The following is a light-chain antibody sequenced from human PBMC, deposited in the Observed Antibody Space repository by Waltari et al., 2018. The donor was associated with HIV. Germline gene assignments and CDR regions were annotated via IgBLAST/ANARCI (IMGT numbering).Light chain of an antibody. CDR3: SSYTSTTTLVV. J-gene: IGLJ3*02. CDR2: DVS. CDR1: SSDVGGYQY. Sequence: ASVSGSPGQSITISCTGTSSDVGGYQYVSWYQQHPGKAPKLMIFDVSNRPSGVSNRFSGSKSGNTASLTISGLQAEDEAHYFCSSYTSTTTLVVFGGGTKLTVL. V-gene: IGLV2-14*03.